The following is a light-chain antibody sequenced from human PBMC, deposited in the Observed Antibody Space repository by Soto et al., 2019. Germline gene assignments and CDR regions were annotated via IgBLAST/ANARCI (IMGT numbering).Light chain of an antibody. CDR2: GDT. CDR3: QSFDSSLSGVL. CDR1: NSNLGAGYD. Sequence: QLVLTQPPSVSGAPGQRVAISCTGSNSNLGAGYDVYWYQHLPGTAPKLLIHGDTNRPSGVPDRFSGFRSGTSASLAITGLQAEDEADYYYQSFDSSLSGVLFGGGTKLTVL. J-gene: IGLJ2*01. V-gene: IGLV1-40*01.